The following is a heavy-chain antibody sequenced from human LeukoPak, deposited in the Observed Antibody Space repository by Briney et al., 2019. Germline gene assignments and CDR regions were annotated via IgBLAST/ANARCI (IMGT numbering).Heavy chain of an antibody. CDR1: GGSISSHY. V-gene: IGHV4-59*11. CDR2: IHYTGRT. Sequence: SETLSLTCAVSGGSISSHYWGWVRQPPGEGLEWIAYIHYTGRTNYNPSLKGRVTISVDTSNSQFSLNLNSVTAADTAVYYCGRVGYSIGWSYFDLWGRGTLVTVSS. D-gene: IGHD6-19*01. CDR3: GRVGYSIGWSYFDL. J-gene: IGHJ2*01.